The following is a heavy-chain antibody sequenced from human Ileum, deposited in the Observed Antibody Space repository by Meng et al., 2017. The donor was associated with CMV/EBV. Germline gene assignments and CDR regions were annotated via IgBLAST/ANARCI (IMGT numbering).Heavy chain of an antibody. D-gene: IGHD2-21*01. CDR3: VRSSLYGDPYFFDS. V-gene: IGHV1-45*02. CDR2: ITIYNGNT. J-gene: IGHJ5*01. CDR1: GYTFTYPY. Sequence: QVQLVQSVAEGKTTGSSVKISCKASGYTFTYPYLHWVRQAPGQALEWIGWITIYNGNTHYAQRFQDRLTITRHNSLHTAYMELNSLTSRDTGVYFCVRSSLYGDPYFFDSWGQGTLVTVSS.